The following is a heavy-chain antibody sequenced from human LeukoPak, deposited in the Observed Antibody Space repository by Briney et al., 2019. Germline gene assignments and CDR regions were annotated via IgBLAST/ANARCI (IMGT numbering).Heavy chain of an antibody. Sequence: GGSLRLSCAASGFTFRSYDMHWVRQAPGKGLEWVAVISYDGSNKYSADSVEGRFTISRDNSKNTLYLQMNSLRAEDTAVYYCENYGDYYYFCYWGQGTLVTVSS. D-gene: IGHD4-17*01. CDR2: ISYDGSNK. V-gene: IGHV3-30*18. J-gene: IGHJ4*02. CDR3: ENYGDYYYFCY. CDR1: GFTFRSYD.